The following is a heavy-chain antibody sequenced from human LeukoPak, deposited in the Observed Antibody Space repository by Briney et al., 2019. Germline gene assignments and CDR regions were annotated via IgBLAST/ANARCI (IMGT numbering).Heavy chain of an antibody. CDR1: GYTFTGYC. CDR2: INPNSGGT. Sequence: GASVKVSCKASGYTFTGYCMHWVRQAPGQGLEWMGWINPNSGGTNYAQKFQGRVTMTRDTSISTAYMELSRLRSDDTAVYYCARVGDIVVVVAATPRHFQHWGQGTLVTVSS. J-gene: IGHJ1*01. D-gene: IGHD2-15*01. CDR3: ARVGDIVVVVAATPRHFQH. V-gene: IGHV1-2*02.